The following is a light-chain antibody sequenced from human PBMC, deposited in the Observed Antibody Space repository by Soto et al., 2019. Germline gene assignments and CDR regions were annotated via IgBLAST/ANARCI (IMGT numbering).Light chain of an antibody. Sequence: EIVMTQSPATLSGSPGERATLSCRASQSVSSNLAWYQQKPGQAPRLLIYGASTRATGIPARFSGSGSGTEFTLTIRSLQSEDFAVYYCQQYNNWLTFGQGTKVEIK. CDR2: GAS. CDR1: QSVSSN. J-gene: IGKJ1*01. CDR3: QQYNNWLT. V-gene: IGKV3-15*01.